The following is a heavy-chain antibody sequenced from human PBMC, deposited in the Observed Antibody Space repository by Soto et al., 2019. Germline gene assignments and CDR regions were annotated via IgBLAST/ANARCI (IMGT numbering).Heavy chain of an antibody. Sequence: QVQLVQSGAEVKKPGASVKVSCKASGGTFSSYAISWVRQAPGQGLEWMGGIIPIFGTANYAQKFQGRVTMTRDTSISTAYMELSRLRSDDTAVYYCARAEGIAAAGILYFDYWGQGTLVTVSS. V-gene: IGHV1-69*06. CDR1: GGTFSSYA. CDR3: ARAEGIAAAGILYFDY. J-gene: IGHJ4*02. CDR2: IIPIFGTA. D-gene: IGHD6-13*01.